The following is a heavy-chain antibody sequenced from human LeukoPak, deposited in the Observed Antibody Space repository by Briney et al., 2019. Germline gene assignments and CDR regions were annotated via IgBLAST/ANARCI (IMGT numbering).Heavy chain of an antibody. D-gene: IGHD4-23*01. CDR2: ISYDGSNK. V-gene: IGHV3-30-3*01. CDR1: GFTFSSYA. CDR3: ARVEETTVAY. J-gene: IGHJ4*02. Sequence: PGGSLRLSCAASGFTFSSYAMHGVRQAPGKGLEWVAVISYDGSNKYYADSVKGRFTISRDSSKNTLYLQMNSLRAEDTAVYYCARVEETTVAYWGQGTLVTVSS.